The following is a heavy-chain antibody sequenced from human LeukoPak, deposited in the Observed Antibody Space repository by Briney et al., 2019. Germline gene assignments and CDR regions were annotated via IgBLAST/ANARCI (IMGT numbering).Heavy chain of an antibody. Sequence: SQTLSLTCAVSGGSISSGGYSWSWIRQPPGKGLEWIGYIYHSGSTYYNPSLKSRVTISVDKSKNQLSLKLSSVTAADTAVYYCARVRRPREENTSSGWYFDYWGQGTLVTVSS. CDR1: GGSISSGGYS. J-gene: IGHJ4*02. D-gene: IGHD6-19*01. V-gene: IGHV4-30-2*01. CDR2: IYHSGST. CDR3: ARVRRPREENTSSGWYFDY.